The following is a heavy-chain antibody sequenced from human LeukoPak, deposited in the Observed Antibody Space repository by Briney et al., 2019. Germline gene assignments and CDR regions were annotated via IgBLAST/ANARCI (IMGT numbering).Heavy chain of an antibody. CDR3: ARVVYCSGGSCQIFAFDI. V-gene: IGHV3-48*01. J-gene: IGHJ3*02. CDR2: LSRSGSTI. D-gene: IGHD2-15*01. Sequence: GGSLRLSCAASGFTFNSYSMKWVRQAPGKGLEWISYLSRSGSTIYYAASVKGRFTISRDNAKNSLYLQMNSLRAEDTAVYYCARVVYCSGGSCQIFAFDIWGQGTMVTVSS. CDR1: GFTFNSYS.